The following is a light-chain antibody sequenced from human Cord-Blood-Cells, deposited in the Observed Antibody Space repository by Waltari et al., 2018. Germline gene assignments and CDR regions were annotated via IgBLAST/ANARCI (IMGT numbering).Light chain of an antibody. J-gene: IGLJ2*01. CDR2: YKSDSDK. CDR3: MIWHISASV. Sequence: QAVLTQPSSLSASPGASASLTCTSRSGINVGTYRIYWYQQKPGSPPQYLLRYKSDSDKQQASGVTSVFSGSKDASANAGILLISGSQSEDESDYYCMIWHISASVFGGGTKLTVL. V-gene: IGLV5-45*02. CDR1: SGINVGTYR.